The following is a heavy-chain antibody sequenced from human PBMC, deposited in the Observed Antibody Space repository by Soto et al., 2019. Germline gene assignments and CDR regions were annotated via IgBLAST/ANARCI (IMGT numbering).Heavy chain of an antibody. V-gene: IGHV3-30*18. J-gene: IGHJ5*02. CDR3: AKERATVTTREGGGNVPT. CDR1: GFTFSSYG. D-gene: IGHD4-17*01. CDR2: ISYDGSNK. Sequence: QVQLVESGGGVVQPGRSLRLSCAASGFTFSSYGMHWVRQAPGKGLEWVAVISYDGSNKYYADSVKGRFTISRDNSKNTLYQQMNSLRAEDTAVYYCAKERATVTTREGGGNVPTWGQGTLVTVSS.